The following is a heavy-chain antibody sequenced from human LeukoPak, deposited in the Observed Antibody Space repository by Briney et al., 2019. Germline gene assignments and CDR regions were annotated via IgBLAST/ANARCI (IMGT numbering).Heavy chain of an antibody. V-gene: IGHV3-23*01. J-gene: IGHJ4*02. D-gene: IGHD3-10*01. CDR2: ISGSGGST. CDR3: AKSPWFGAIPSYFDY. Sequence: GGSLRLSCGASGFIFRSYGMSWVRRAPGKGLEWVSVISGSGGSTSYADSVKGRFTISRDNSKNTLYLQMNSLRAEDTAVYYCAKSPWFGAIPSYFDYWGQGTLVTVSS. CDR1: GFIFRSYG.